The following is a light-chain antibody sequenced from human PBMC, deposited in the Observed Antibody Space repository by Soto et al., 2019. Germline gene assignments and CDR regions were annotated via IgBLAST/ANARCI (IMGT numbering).Light chain of an antibody. CDR2: AAS. Sequence: SSLSASKGDRVTITCRASQGISSYLAWYQQKPGKAPKLLIYAASTLQSGVPSRFSGSGSGTDFTLTISCLQSEDFATYYCQQYYSYSTFGQGTKVDIK. CDR1: QGISSY. V-gene: IGKV1-8*01. CDR3: QQYYSYST. J-gene: IGKJ1*01.